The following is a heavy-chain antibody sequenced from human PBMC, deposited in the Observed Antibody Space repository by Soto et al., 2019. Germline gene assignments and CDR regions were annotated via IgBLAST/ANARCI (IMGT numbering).Heavy chain of an antibody. Sequence: SEPLSLTCSVSVGSMSSYYWTWIRQPAGKGLEWIGRVYSSGGTHYNSSLKSRVTISLDTSKNQFSLRLISVTAADTAVYYCARGQRFSDWFDPWGQGTLVTVSS. D-gene: IGHD3-3*01. V-gene: IGHV4-4*07. CDR3: ARGQRFSDWFDP. J-gene: IGHJ5*02. CDR2: VYSSGGT. CDR1: VGSMSSYY.